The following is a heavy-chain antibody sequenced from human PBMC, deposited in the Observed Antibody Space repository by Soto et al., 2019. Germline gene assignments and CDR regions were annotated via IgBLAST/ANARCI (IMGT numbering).Heavy chain of an antibody. CDR2: ISSSSSYI. CDR1: GFTFSSYS. Sequence: GGSLRLSCAASGFTFSSYSMNWVRQAPGKGLEWVSSISSSSSYIYYADSVKGRFTISRDNAKNSLYLQMNSLRAEDTAVYYCARDGSYYPVMDVWGQANTVTVS. CDR3: ARDGSYYPVMDV. J-gene: IGHJ6*02. V-gene: IGHV3-21*01. D-gene: IGHD1-26*01.